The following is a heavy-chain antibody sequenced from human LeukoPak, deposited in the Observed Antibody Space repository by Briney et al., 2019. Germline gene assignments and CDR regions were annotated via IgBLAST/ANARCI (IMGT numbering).Heavy chain of an antibody. CDR1: GFTLSSYE. CDR2: ISSSGSTI. V-gene: IGHV3-48*03. CDR3: ARPADHYYYGMDV. J-gene: IGHJ6*02. Sequence: GGSLRLSCAASGFTLSSYEMNWFRQAPGKGLKWVSYISSSGSTIYYADSVKGRFTISRDNAKNSLSLQMNSLRAEDTAVYYCARPADHYYYGMDVWGQGTTVTVSS.